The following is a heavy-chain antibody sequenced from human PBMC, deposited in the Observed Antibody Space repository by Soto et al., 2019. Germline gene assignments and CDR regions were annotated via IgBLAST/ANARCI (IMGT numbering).Heavy chain of an antibody. CDR1: GFTFSTYW. CDR3: AREATTAMVRGVLY. CDR2: IKEDGSEK. Sequence: GGSLRLSSAASGFTFSTYWMSWVRQAPGKGLEWVANIKEDGSEKYYVDSVKGRFTISRDNAKNSLHLQMNRLRVEDTAVYYCAREATTAMVRGVLYWGQLTLVTVPS. D-gene: IGHD3-10*01. J-gene: IGHJ4*02. V-gene: IGHV3-7*03.